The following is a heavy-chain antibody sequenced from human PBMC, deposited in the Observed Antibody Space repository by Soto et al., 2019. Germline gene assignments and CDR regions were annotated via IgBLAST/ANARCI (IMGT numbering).Heavy chain of an antibody. CDR2: INPNNGGT. CDR3: ARGGRYSSSSNDY. V-gene: IGHV1-2*04. D-gene: IGHD6-6*01. J-gene: IGHJ4*02. Sequence: ASVKVSCKASGYTFTGYYIHWVRQAPGQGLEWMGGINPNNGGTNYAQKFQGWVTMTRDTSISTVYMELSSLRSEDTAVYYCARGGRYSSSSNDYWGQGTLVTVSS. CDR1: GYTFTGYY.